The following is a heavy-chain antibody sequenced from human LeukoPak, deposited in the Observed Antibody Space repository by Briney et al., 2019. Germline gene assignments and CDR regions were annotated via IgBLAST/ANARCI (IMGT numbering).Heavy chain of an antibody. CDR1: GGSISSSSYY. D-gene: IGHD3-10*01. CDR2: IYYSGST. CDR3: ARDRGVSLVMDV. V-gene: IGHV4-39*07. Sequence: SETLSLTCTVSGGSISSSSYYWGWISQPPGKGLEWIGSIYYSGSTYYNPSLKSRVTISVDTSKNQFSLKLSSVTAADTAVYYCARDRGVSLVMDVWGKGTTVNVSS. J-gene: IGHJ6*04.